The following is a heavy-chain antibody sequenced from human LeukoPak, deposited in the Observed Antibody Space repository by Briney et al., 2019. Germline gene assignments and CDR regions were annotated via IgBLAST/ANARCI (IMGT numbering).Heavy chain of an antibody. CDR3: AKVAGGMIPYYFDY. V-gene: IGHV3-23*01. CDR2: ISGSGGST. Sequence: PGGSLRLSCAASGFIVSSNYMSWVRQAPGKGLEWVSAISGSGGSTYYADSVKGRFTISRDNSKNTLYLQMNSLRAEDTAVYYCAKVAGGMIPYYFDYWGQGTLVTVSS. J-gene: IGHJ4*02. CDR1: GFIVSSNY. D-gene: IGHD3-16*01.